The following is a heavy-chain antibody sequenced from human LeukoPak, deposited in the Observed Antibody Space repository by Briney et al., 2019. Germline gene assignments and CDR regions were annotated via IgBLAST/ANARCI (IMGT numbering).Heavy chain of an antibody. CDR2: ISNSGGST. Sequence: SGGSLRLSCAASRFTFTMHAMIWVRQAPGRGLEWVSGISNSGGSTYSSDSVKGRFTISRDNSKNTLYLQMNSLRAEDTAVYYCARAAMVRGVDYFDSWGQGTLVTVSS. D-gene: IGHD3-10*01. V-gene: IGHV3-23*01. CDR3: ARAAMVRGVDYFDS. J-gene: IGHJ4*02. CDR1: RFTFTMHA.